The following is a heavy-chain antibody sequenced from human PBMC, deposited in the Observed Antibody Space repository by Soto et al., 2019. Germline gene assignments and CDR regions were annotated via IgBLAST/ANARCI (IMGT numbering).Heavy chain of an antibody. J-gene: IGHJ4*02. CDR2: ISSSVSTA. Sequence: GFLRLSCASSGFNLGLYAMHWVRQAPGKGLEWISYISSSVSTAYYASSVEGRFTISRDNANNSVYLQMDSLRAEHTPPYYCTRAAWFPYSSFYWGQGALPTVSS. D-gene: IGHD3-10*01. CDR1: GFNLGLYA. CDR3: TRAAWFPYSSFY. V-gene: IGHV3-48*03.